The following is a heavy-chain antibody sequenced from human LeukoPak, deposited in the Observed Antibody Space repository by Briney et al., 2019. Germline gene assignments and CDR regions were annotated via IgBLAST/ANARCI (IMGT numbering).Heavy chain of an antibody. CDR3: ARENRRVIAAAGKAIDY. J-gene: IGHJ4*02. CDR2: ISYDGSNK. CDR1: GFTFSSYA. V-gene: IGHV3-30-3*01. D-gene: IGHD6-13*01. Sequence: GGSLRLSCAASGFTFSSYAMHWVRQAPGKGLEWVAVISYDGSNKYYADSVKGRFTISRDNAKNSLYLQMNSLRAEDTAVYYCARENRRVIAAAGKAIDYWGQGTLVTVSS.